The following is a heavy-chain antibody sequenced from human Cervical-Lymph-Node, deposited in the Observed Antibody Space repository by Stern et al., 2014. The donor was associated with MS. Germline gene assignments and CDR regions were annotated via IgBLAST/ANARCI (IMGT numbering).Heavy chain of an antibody. J-gene: IGHJ4*02. CDR1: GYSFTAYF. V-gene: IGHV1-2*02. D-gene: IGHD1-26*01. CDR3: ARDRGSHSDY. CDR2: ISTDTGGA. Sequence: DQLVESGAEVKKPGASVKVSCKASGYSFTAYFIHWVRQAPGQGLEWMGWISTDTGGANYAQRFQGRVTMTRDTSISTTYMGLSRLRSDDTAVYYCARDRGSHSDYWGQGTLVTVSS.